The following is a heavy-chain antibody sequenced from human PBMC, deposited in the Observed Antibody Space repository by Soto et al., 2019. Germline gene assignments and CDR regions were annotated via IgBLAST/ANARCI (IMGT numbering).Heavy chain of an antibody. CDR2: ISYDGSNK. J-gene: IGHJ4*02. CDR3: AKDAVYSDGLWLMDH. V-gene: IGHV3-30*18. Sequence: GGSLRLSCAASGFTFSSYVMHWVREAPGKGLEWVAVISYDGSNKYYADSVKGRFTISRDNSKNTLYLQMNSLRAEDTAVYYCAKDAVYSDGLWLMDHWGQGTQVTV. D-gene: IGHD2-21*02. CDR1: GFTFSSYV.